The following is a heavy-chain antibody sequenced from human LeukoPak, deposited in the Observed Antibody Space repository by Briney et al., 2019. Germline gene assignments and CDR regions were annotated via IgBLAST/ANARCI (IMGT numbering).Heavy chain of an antibody. V-gene: IGHV1-8*01. CDR1: GYSFSTFD. D-gene: IGHD3-10*01. Sequence: ASLKVSCKTSGYSFSTFDINWVRRATGQGPEWMGWMNPNSGNTNYEQKFQGRLTMTRDTSISTAYMELSSLRSEDTAVYYCARGGILVQGVTILYGMDVWGQGTTVTVSS. J-gene: IGHJ6*02. CDR2: MNPNSGNT. CDR3: ARGGILVQGVTILYGMDV.